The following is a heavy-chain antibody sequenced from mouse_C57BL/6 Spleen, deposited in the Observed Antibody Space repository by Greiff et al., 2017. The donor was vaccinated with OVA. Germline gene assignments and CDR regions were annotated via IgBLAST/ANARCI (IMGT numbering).Heavy chain of an antibody. J-gene: IGHJ1*03. CDR1: GYAFSSYW. Sequence: VKLVESGAELVKPGASVKISCKASGYAFSSYWMNWVKQRPGKGLEWIGQIYPGDGDTNYNGKFKGKATLTADKSSSTAYMQLSSLTSEDSAVYFCARWGNYDWYFDVWGTGTTVTVSS. CDR3: ARWGNYDWYFDV. D-gene: IGHD2-1*01. V-gene: IGHV1-80*01. CDR2: IYPGDGDT.